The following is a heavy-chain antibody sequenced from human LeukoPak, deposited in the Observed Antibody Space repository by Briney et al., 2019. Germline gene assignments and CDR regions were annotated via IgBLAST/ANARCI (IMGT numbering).Heavy chain of an antibody. CDR1: GFTFSTYS. D-gene: IGHD3-22*01. V-gene: IGHV3-21*01. CDR3: ARGGHAYYDSSGYRYYFDY. CDR2: ITSSSSYI. Sequence: GGSLRLSCAASGFTFSTYSMNWVRQAPGKGLEWVSSITSSSSYIYYADSVKGRFTFSRDNAKNSLYLQMNGLRAEDTAVYYCARGGHAYYDSSGYRYYFDYWGQGTLVTVSS. J-gene: IGHJ4*02.